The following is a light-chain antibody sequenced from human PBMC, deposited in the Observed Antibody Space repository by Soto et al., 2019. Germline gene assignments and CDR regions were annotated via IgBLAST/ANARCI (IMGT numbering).Light chain of an antibody. CDR1: SSNIGAGYD. CDR3: QSYDSSQSGYV. V-gene: IGLV1-40*01. CDR2: GNS. J-gene: IGLJ1*01. Sequence: QYVLTQPPSVSGAPGQRVTISCTGSSSNIGAGYDVHWYQQLPGTAPKLLIYGNSNRPSGVPDRFSGSKSGTSASLAITGLQAEDEADYYCQSYDSSQSGYVFGTGTKLTVL.